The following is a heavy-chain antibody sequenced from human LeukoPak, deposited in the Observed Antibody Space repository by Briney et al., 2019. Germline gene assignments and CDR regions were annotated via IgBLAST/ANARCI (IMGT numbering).Heavy chain of an antibody. J-gene: IGHJ4*02. Sequence: ASVKVSCKVSGKTLSDLSIHWLRQPPGKGLEWLGGSDPEDGERIYAQMFQGRVTMTEDTSIDTAYMELSSLRSEDTAVYYCVTGFTTMAVDYFDYWGQGTLVTVSP. CDR1: GKTLSDLS. CDR3: VTGFTTMAVDYFDY. CDR2: SDPEDGER. V-gene: IGHV1-24*01. D-gene: IGHD5-18*01.